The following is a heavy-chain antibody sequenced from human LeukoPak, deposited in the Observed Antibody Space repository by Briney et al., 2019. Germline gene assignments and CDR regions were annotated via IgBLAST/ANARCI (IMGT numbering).Heavy chain of an antibody. Sequence: SETLSLTCTVSGGSISGYYWSWIRQPPGKGLEWIGYIYYSGSGSTNYNPSLKSRVTISVDTSKNQFSLKLSSVTAADTAVYYCASNQRRANFDYWGQGTLVTVSS. CDR3: ASNQRRANFDY. J-gene: IGHJ4*02. V-gene: IGHV4-59*12. CDR2: IYYSGSGST. CDR1: GGSISGYY.